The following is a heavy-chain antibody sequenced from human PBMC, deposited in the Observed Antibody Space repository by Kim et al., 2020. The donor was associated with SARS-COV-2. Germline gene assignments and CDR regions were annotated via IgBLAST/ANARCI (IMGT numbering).Heavy chain of an antibody. CDR2: INTNTGTP. J-gene: IGHJ6*02. D-gene: IGHD3-16*01. V-gene: IGHV7-4-1*01. Sequence: ASVKFSCKPSGYTFISYALNWVRQAPGQGLEWMGWINTNTGTPTYAQGFTGHFVLSLDTSVSTAYLQIGSRKAEDTAVDYCAGGGSWDSYYYGMDVWGQG. CDR3: AGGGSWDSYYYGMDV. CDR1: GYTFISYA.